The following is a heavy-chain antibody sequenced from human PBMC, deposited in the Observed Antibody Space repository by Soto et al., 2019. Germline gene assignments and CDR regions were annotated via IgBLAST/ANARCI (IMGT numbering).Heavy chain of an antibody. Sequence: SETLSLTCTVSGDSISSYYWSWIRQPPGKGLEWIGYIYYSRSTNYNPSLKSRVTISVDTSKNQFSLKLSSVTAADTAVCYCARGGSYDYVWGSYYFDPWGQGTLVTVSS. CDR2: IYYSRST. CDR1: GDSISSYY. V-gene: IGHV4-59*01. CDR3: ARGGSYDYVWGSYYFDP. D-gene: IGHD3-16*01. J-gene: IGHJ5*02.